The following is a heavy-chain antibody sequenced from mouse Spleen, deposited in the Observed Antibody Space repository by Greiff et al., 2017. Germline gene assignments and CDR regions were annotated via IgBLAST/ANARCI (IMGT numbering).Heavy chain of an antibody. CDR2: INPNSGST. V-gene: IGHV1-64*01. J-gene: IGHJ4*01. CDR3: ARWLLRGYAMDD. CDR1: GYSFTSYW. D-gene: IGHD2-3*01. Sequence: VQLQQPGAELVKPGASVKLSCKASGYSFTSYWMHWVKQSPGKGLEWIGMINPNSGSTNYNEKFKSKATLTVDKSSSTAYMQLSSLTSEDSAVYYCARWLLRGYAMDDWGQGTSVTVSS.